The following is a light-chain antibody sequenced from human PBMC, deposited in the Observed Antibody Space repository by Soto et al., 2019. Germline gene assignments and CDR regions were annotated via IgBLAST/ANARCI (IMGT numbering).Light chain of an antibody. J-gene: IGKJ2*01. V-gene: IGKV3-20*01. Sequence: EIVLTQSPGTLSLSPGERATLSCRASQSVSSSYLAWYQQKPGQAPRLLIYGASSRATGIPDRFSGSGSGTDFTLTISRLEPEDLAVYYWQQYGSSPYTFGKGTKLEIK. CDR2: GAS. CDR3: QQYGSSPYT. CDR1: QSVSSSY.